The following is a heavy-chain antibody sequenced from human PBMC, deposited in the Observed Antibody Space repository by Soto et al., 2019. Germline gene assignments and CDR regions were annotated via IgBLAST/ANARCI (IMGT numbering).Heavy chain of an antibody. CDR2: IIPVLDTP. CDR3: ARASTLGSFFDL. D-gene: IGHD3-10*01. CDR1: GGTFSSYT. Sequence: QVQLVQSGAEVKKPGSSVKVSCRASGGTFSSYTITWVRQAPGQGLEWMGRIIPVLDTPNYAQKFQGRATITADKSTSTAYMELSSLTSEDTAAYYCARASTLGSFFDLWGQGTVVTVSS. J-gene: IGHJ4*02. V-gene: IGHV1-69*08.